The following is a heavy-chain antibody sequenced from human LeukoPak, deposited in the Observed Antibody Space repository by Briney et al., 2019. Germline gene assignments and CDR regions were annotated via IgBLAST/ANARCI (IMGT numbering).Heavy chain of an antibody. CDR3: ARDRSYYDSSGFYKYAFDI. CDR2: IYYSGST. J-gene: IGHJ3*02. V-gene: IGHV4-59*01. D-gene: IGHD3-22*01. CDR1: GGSIGNYF. Sequence: SSETLSLTCTVSGGSIGNYFWSWIRQPPGKGLDWIGHIYYSGSTNYNPSLKSRVTMSVDTSKNQFSLKLSSVTAADTAVYYCARDRSYYDSSGFYKYAFDIWGQGTVVTVSS.